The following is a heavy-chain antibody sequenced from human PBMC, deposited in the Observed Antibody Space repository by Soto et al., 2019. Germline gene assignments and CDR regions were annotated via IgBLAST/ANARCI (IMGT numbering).Heavy chain of an antibody. Sequence: QVQLVQSGAEVKKPGSSVKVSCKASGGTFSSYAISWVRQAPGQGLEWMGGIIPIFGTANYAQKFQGRVTITADESTSAAYMGLSSLRSEDTAVYYCARRGAAAPKNGWKREFYYGMDVWGQGTTVTVSS. J-gene: IGHJ6*02. V-gene: IGHV1-69*01. CDR2: IIPIFGTA. CDR1: GGTFSSYA. D-gene: IGHD6-13*01. CDR3: ARRGAAAPKNGWKREFYYGMDV.